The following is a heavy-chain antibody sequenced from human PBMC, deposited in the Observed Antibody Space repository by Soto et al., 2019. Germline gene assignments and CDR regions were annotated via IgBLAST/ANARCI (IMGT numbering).Heavy chain of an antibody. CDR1: GGSISSYY. D-gene: IGHD6-13*01. CDR2: IYYSGST. Sequence: QVQLQESGPGLVKPSETLSLTCTVSGGSISSYYWSWIRQPPGKGLEWIGYIYYSGSTNYNPSLKSRVTLSVDTSKNQFSLKLSSVTAADTAVYYCARAKYSSRAGAFDIWGQGTMVTVSS. J-gene: IGHJ3*02. CDR3: ARAKYSSRAGAFDI. V-gene: IGHV4-59*01.